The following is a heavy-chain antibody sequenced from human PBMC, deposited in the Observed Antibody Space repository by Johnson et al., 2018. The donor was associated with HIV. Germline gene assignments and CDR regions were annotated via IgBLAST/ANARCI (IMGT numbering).Heavy chain of an antibody. CDR2: IKQDGSEK. Sequence: VQLVESGGGLVQPGGSLRLSCAASGFTFSSYWMSWVRQAPGEGLELVANIKQDGSEKYYVDSVKGRFTISRDNAKNSLYLQMNSLRVEDTAVYYCARDGPWLQSQRDAFDIWGQGTMVTVSS. CDR1: GFTFSSYW. CDR3: ARDGPWLQSQRDAFDI. D-gene: IGHD5-24*01. J-gene: IGHJ3*02. V-gene: IGHV3-7*01.